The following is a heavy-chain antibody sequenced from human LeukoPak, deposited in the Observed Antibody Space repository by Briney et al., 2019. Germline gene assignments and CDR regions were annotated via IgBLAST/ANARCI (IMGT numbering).Heavy chain of an antibody. Sequence: TSETLSLTCAVYGGSFSGYYWSWIRQPPGKGLEWIGEINHSGSTNYNPSLKSRVTISVDTSKNQFSLKLSSVTAADTAVYYCARGGGSTPYYFDYWGQGTLVTVSP. D-gene: IGHD2-2*01. CDR2: INHSGST. CDR3: ARGGGSTPYYFDY. J-gene: IGHJ4*02. V-gene: IGHV4-34*01. CDR1: GGSFSGYY.